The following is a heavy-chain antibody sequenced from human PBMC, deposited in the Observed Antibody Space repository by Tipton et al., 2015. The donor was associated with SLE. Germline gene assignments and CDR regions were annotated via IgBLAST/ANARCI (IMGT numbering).Heavy chain of an antibody. CDR2: IYYSGST. CDR1: GDSTNSDGYF. CDR3: ARLLGYCSGGRCYSGLIHYYYMDV. D-gene: IGHD2-15*01. V-gene: IGHV4-31*03. J-gene: IGHJ6*03. Sequence: TLSLTCTVSGDSTNSDGYFWTWIRQPPGKGLEWIGYIYYSGSTYYNPSLKSRVTMSVDTSENQFSLKLSSVTAADTAVYYCARLLGYCSGGRCYSGLIHYYYMDVWGKGTTVTVSS.